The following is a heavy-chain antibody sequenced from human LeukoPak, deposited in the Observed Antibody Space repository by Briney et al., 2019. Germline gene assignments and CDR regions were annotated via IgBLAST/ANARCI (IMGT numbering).Heavy chain of an antibody. V-gene: IGHV3-30*02. D-gene: IGHD3-10*01. CDR1: GFTFSSYG. CDR2: IRYGGSNK. CDR3: AKRPYGSGSYTFDY. J-gene: IGHJ4*02. Sequence: PGGSLRLSCEASGFTFSSYGMHWVRQAPGKGLEWVAFIRYGGSNKYYADSVKGRFTISRDNSKNTLYLQMNSLKTEDTAVYYCAKRPYGSGSYTFDYWGQGSLVTVSS.